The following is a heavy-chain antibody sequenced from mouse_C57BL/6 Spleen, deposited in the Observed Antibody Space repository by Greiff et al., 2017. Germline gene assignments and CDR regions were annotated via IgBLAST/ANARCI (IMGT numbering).Heavy chain of an antibody. D-gene: IGHD4-1*01. V-gene: IGHV5-17*01. CDR3: ARGVGRSDAMDY. CDR1: GFTFSDYG. CDR2: ISSGSSTI. J-gene: IGHJ4*01. Sequence: EVKLVESGGGLVKPGGSLKLSCAASGFTFSDYGMHWVRQAPEKGLEWVAYISSGSSTIYYADTVKGRFTISRDNAKNTLFLQMTSLRSEDTAMYYCARGVGRSDAMDYWGQGTSVTVSS.